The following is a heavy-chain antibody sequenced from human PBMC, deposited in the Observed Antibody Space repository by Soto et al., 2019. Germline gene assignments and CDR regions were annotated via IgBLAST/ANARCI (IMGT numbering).Heavy chain of an antibody. J-gene: IGHJ4*02. D-gene: IGHD3-9*01. Sequence: GGSLRLSCTASGFTFRNYVMSWVLQAPGRGLEWVSAISVSGGSTFYADSVKGRFIISRDNSKNTLYLQLNSLRAEDTAVYFFSRDQILHFGNIFYYWSRGTLVTVSS. V-gene: IGHV3-23*01. CDR1: GFTFRNYV. CDR3: SRDQILHFGNIFYY. CDR2: ISVSGGST.